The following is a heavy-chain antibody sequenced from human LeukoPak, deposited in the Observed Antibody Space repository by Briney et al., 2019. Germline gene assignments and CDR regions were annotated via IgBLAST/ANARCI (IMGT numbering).Heavy chain of an antibody. D-gene: IGHD6-19*01. CDR3: ARDRSSGSVGFDP. CDR2: IIPIFGTA. V-gene: IGHV1-69*05. CDR1: GGTFSSYA. J-gene: IGHJ5*02. Sequence: SVKVSCKASGGTFSSYAISWVRQAPGQGLEWMGGIIPIFGTANYAQKFQGRVTIATDESTSTAYMELSSLRSEDTAVYYCARDRSSGSVGFDPWGQGTLVTVSS.